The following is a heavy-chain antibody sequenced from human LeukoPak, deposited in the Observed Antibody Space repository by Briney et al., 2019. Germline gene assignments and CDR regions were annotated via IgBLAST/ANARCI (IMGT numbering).Heavy chain of an antibody. V-gene: IGHV4-39*01. CDR1: GGSISSSTYF. Sequence: SETLSLTCAVYGGSISSSTYFWGWIRQPPGKGLEWIGSIYYSGITYYNPSLKSRVTMSVDTSKNQFSLKLSSVTAADTAVYYCARHAGSYDSMIVEFDYWGQGALVTVSS. CDR3: ARHAGSYDSMIVEFDY. D-gene: IGHD3-10*01. CDR2: IYYSGIT. J-gene: IGHJ4*02.